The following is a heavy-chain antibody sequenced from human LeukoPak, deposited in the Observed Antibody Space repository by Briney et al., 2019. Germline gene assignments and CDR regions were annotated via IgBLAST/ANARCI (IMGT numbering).Heavy chain of an antibody. CDR1: GFTFSSYA. D-gene: IGHD4-17*01. CDR3: AKNLGNVDYGVHVSAFDS. J-gene: IGHJ3*02. CDR2: ISGSGGST. Sequence: GGSLRLSCAASGFTFSSYAMSWVRQAPGKGLEWVSGISGSGGSTYYADSVKGRFTISRDNSKNTLYLQMNSLGAEDTPVYNCAKNLGNVDYGVHVSAFDSWGQGTMVTASS. V-gene: IGHV3-23*01.